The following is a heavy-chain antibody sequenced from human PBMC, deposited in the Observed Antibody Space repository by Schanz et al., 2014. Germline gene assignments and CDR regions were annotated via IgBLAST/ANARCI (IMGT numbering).Heavy chain of an antibody. CDR3: ARENSSGYSPAVTYYIDV. CDR1: GFTFHTYD. Sequence: VHLEESGGGVVQPGRSLRLSCAASGFTFHTYDMHWVRQAPGKGLEWVAQISHDGHRDFYADSVKGRFTVSRDNNWKTLSLQRTSLRSDDTAIYHGARENSSGYSPAVTYYIDVWGKGTTVTVSS. D-gene: IGHD3-22*01. J-gene: IGHJ6*03. CDR2: ISHDGHRD. V-gene: IGHV3-30-3*01.